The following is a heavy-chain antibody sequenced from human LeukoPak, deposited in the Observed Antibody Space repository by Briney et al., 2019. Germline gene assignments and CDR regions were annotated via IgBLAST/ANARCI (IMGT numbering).Heavy chain of an antibody. CDR2: ISYDGSNK. D-gene: IGHD3-16*02. J-gene: IGHJ4*02. V-gene: IGHV3-30*04. CDR3: AKDLPMITFGGVIVNHFDY. CDR1: GFTFSSYA. Sequence: SGGSLRLSCAASGFTFSSYAMHWVRQAPGKGLEWVAVISYDGSNKYYADSVKGRFTISRDNSKNTLYPQMNSLRAEDTAVYYCAKDLPMITFGGVIVNHFDYWGQGTLVTVSS.